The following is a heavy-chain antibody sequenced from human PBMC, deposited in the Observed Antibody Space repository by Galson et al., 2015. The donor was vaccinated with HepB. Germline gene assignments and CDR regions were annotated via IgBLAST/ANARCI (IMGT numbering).Heavy chain of an antibody. CDR3: ARALGGDFYYGMDV. CDR2: IYYTGNT. D-gene: IGHD3-16*01. V-gene: IGHV4-39*07. Sequence: ETLSLTCTVPGGSISSSKYYWVWIRQPPGKGLEWIGSIYYTGNTYYQTSLKSRLTISQDTSKNQFSLSLGSVTAADTAVYYCARALGGDFYYGMDVWGQGTTVTVSS. CDR1: GGSISSSKYY. J-gene: IGHJ6*02.